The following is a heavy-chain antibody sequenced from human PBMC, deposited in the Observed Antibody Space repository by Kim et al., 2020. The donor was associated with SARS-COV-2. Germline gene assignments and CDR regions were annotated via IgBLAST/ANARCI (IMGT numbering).Heavy chain of an antibody. D-gene: IGHD5-18*01. J-gene: IGHJ4*02. CDR2: IYYSVRT. Sequence: SETLSLTCTVSGASVSSGDYYWSWIWQPPGEGLEWIGYIYYSVRTNYNPSLKSRGIISLDTSKNQFSLKLSSVTAADTAVYYCARKVQLWSAEFDYWGQG. V-gene: IGHV4-61*08. CDR1: GASVSSGDYY. CDR3: ARKVQLWSAEFDY.